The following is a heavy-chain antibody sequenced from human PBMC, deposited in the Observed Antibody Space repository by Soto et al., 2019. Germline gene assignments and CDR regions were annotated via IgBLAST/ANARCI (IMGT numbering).Heavy chain of an antibody. V-gene: IGHV3-11*01. Sequence: GGSLRLSCAASGFTFSDYYMSWIRQAPGKGLEWVSYISSSGSTIYYADSVKGRFTISRDNAKNSLYLQMNSLRAEDTAVYYCARAGRDGYDDILTGYGLYYFDYWGQGTLVTVSS. CDR3: ARAGRDGYDDILTGYGLYYFDY. J-gene: IGHJ4*02. CDR1: GFTFSDYY. D-gene: IGHD3-9*01. CDR2: ISSSGSTI.